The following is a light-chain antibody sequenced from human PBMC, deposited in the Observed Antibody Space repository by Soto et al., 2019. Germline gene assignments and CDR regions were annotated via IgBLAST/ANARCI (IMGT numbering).Light chain of an antibody. Sequence: DIVMTQTPLSLSVTPGQPASISCKSSQTLLRSDGKNYMYWYLQKPGQPPQLLISEVSNRFSGVPDKFSGSGSGTDFTLKISRVEAEDVGVYYGLQTIRLPYTFGQGTKLEIK. CDR1: QTLLRSDGKNY. J-gene: IGKJ2*01. CDR3: LQTIRLPYT. V-gene: IGKV2D-29*01. CDR2: EVS.